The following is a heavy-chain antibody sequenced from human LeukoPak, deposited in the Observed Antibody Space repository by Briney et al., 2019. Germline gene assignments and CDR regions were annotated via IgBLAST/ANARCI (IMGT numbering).Heavy chain of an antibody. D-gene: IGHD5-24*01. V-gene: IGHV3-7*03. J-gene: IGHJ4*02. Sequence: GGSLRLSCAASGFTFSSYWMSWVRQAPGKGLEWVANIKQDGSEKYYVDSVKGRFTISRDNAKNSLYLQMNSLRAEDTAVYYCGRGGWLQLYPYYFDYWGQGTLVTVSS. CDR1: GFTFSSYW. CDR3: GRGGWLQLYPYYFDY. CDR2: IKQDGSEK.